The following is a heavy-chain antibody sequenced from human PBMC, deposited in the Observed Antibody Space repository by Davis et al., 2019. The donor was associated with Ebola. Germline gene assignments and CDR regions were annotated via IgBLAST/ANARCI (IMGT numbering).Heavy chain of an antibody. CDR3: ARVRFSGWYQPIDY. V-gene: IGHV3-23*01. Sequence: GESLKISCAVSGFTFSNYAMSWVRQAPGKGPEWVSGISGSGSNKYYADSVKGRFTISRDNSKNTLYLQMNSLRAEDTAVYYCARVRFSGWYQPIDYWGQGTLVTVSS. D-gene: IGHD6-19*01. J-gene: IGHJ4*02. CDR1: GFTFSNYA. CDR2: ISGSGSNK.